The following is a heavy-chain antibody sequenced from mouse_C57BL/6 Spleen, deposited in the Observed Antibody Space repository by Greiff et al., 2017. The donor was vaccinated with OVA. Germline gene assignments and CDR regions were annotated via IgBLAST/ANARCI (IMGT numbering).Heavy chain of an antibody. CDR1: GFTFSDYG. J-gene: IGHJ4*01. D-gene: IGHD1-1*01. CDR2: ISSGSSTI. Sequence: VKLVESGGGLVKPGGSLKLSCAASGFTFSDYGMHWVRQAPEKGLEWVAYISSGSSTIYYAYTVQGRFTIARDNAKNTLFLQMTSQRSEDTAMYYCSRGPTVNYAMDYWGQGTSVTVSS. V-gene: IGHV5-17*01. CDR3: SRGPTVNYAMDY.